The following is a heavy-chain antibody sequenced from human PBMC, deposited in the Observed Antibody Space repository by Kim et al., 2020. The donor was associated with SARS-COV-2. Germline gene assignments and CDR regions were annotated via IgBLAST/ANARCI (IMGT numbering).Heavy chain of an antibody. CDR1: GGSISSSSYY. J-gene: IGHJ4*02. Sequence: SETLSLTCTVSGGSISSSSYYWGWIRQPPGKGLEWIGSIYYSGSTYYNPSLKSRVTISVDTSKNQFSLKLSSVTAADTAVYYCARHDPQWLRFEIYFDYWGQGTLVTVSS. CDR2: IYYSGST. D-gene: IGHD5-12*01. CDR3: ARHDPQWLRFEIYFDY. V-gene: IGHV4-39*01.